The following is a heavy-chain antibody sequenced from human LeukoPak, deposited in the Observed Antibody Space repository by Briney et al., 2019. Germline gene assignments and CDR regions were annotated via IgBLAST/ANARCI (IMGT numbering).Heavy chain of an antibody. CDR3: AKDEGRRITGTPNPKGPDY. Sequence: PGGSLRLSCAASGFTFSSYGMHWVRQAPGKGLEWVAVISYDGSNKYYADSVKGRFTISRDNSKNTLYLQMNSLRAEDTAVYYCAKDEGRRITGTPNPKGPDYWGQGTLVTVSS. CDR2: ISYDGSNK. D-gene: IGHD1-20*01. J-gene: IGHJ4*02. V-gene: IGHV3-30*18. CDR1: GFTFSSYG.